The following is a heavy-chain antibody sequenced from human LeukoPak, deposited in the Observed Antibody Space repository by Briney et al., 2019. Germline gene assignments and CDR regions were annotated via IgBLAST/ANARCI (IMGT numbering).Heavy chain of an antibody. CDR1: GYTFTSYD. D-gene: IGHD3-22*01. J-gene: IGHJ6*02. CDR2: MNPNSGNT. Sequence: ASVTVSCKASGYTFTSYDINWVRQATGQGLEWMGWMNPNSGNTGYAQKFQGRVTMTRNTSISTAYMELSSLRSEDTAVYYCARTGSGSPGYYGMDVWGQGTTVTVSS. CDR3: ARTGSGSPGYYGMDV. V-gene: IGHV1-8*01.